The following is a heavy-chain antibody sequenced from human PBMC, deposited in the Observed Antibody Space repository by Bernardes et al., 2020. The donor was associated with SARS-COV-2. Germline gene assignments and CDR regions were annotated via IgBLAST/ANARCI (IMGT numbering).Heavy chain of an antibody. J-gene: IGHJ4*02. CDR2: LSHDGTQK. Sequence: GGSLRLSCAASGFIFSTYGMHWVRQAPGKGLEWVAVLSHDGTQKEYAEPVKGRFTISRDNTQNTLYLQMNSLSAEDTAAYYCAKDVHLWGEPRWAFEFWGQGTLVAVSS. CDR1: GFIFSTYG. V-gene: IGHV3-30*18. D-gene: IGHD3-16*01. CDR3: AKDVHLWGEPRWAFEF.